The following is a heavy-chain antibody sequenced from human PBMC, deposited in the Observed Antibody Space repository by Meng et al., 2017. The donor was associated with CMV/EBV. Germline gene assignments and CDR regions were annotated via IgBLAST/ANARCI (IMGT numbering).Heavy chain of an antibody. D-gene: IGHD2-2*01. V-gene: IGHV1-2*02. CDR3: AREGVVPAAKKVGSWFDP. CDR1: GYTFTGYY. Sequence: ASVKVSCKASGYTFTGYYMHWARQAPGQGLEWMGWINPNSGGTNYAQKFQGRVTMTRDTSISTAYTELSRLRSDDTAVYYCAREGVVPAAKKVGSWFDPWGQGTLVTVSS. CDR2: INPNSGGT. J-gene: IGHJ5*02.